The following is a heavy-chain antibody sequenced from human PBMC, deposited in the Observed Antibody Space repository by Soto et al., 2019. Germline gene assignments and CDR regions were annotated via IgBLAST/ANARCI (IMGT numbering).Heavy chain of an antibody. J-gene: IGHJ4*02. V-gene: IGHV4-34*01. D-gene: IGHD3-22*01. Sequence: QVQLQQWGAGLLKPSETLSLTCAVYGGSFSGYYWSWIRQPPGKGLEWIGEINHSGSTNYNPSLKSRVTISVDTSKNQFSLKLSSVTAADTAVYYSARIWLLGEPFDYWGQGTLVTVSS. CDR1: GGSFSGYY. CDR2: INHSGST. CDR3: ARIWLLGEPFDY.